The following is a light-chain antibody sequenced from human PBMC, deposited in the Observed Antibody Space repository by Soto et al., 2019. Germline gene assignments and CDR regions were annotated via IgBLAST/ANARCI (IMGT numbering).Light chain of an antibody. J-gene: IGKJ4*01. CDR3: QQRSNGPLT. CDR2: DAS. CDR1: QRVSNY. V-gene: IGKV3-11*01. Sequence: EIQLTQSPSTLSSSLGDRATLTCRASQRVSNYLGWYQQKPGKAPRLLIYDASNWATGVPSRFSASGSGTDFTLTISSLEPEDVAVYYCQQRSNGPLTFGGGTKVEIK.